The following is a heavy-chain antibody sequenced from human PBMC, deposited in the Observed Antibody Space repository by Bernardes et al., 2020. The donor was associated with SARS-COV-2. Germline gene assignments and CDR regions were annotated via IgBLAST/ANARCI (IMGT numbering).Heavy chain of an antibody. J-gene: IGHJ4*02. D-gene: IGHD3-16*01. Sequence: VWSLRLSCAASGFTFSNYWMHWIRQVPGKGLVWVSRINEDGTRIDYADSVKGRFTISRDNAKNTLFLQMNSLRAEDTAVYYCTGDTFGERDNWGQGTLVTVSS. CDR1: GFTFSNYW. CDR2: INEDGTRI. CDR3: TGDTFGERDN. V-gene: IGHV3-74*01.